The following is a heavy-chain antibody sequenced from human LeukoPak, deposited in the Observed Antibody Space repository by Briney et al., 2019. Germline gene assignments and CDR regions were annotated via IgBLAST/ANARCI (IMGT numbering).Heavy chain of an antibody. Sequence: PGGSLRLSCAASGFNVSSNYMSWVRQAPGKGLEWVSVIYSGGSTLYADSVKGRFTISRDNSKNTLYLQMNSLRAEDTAVYFCARDRSSGWGIDYWGQGTLVTVSS. V-gene: IGHV3-53*01. CDR1: GFNVSSNY. CDR3: ARDRSSGWGIDY. CDR2: IYSGGST. J-gene: IGHJ4*02. D-gene: IGHD6-19*01.